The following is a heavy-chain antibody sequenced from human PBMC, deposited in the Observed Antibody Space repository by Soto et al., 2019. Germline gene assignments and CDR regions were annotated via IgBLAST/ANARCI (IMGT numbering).Heavy chain of an antibody. CDR3: ARGGGYDILTGYYADPYYGMDV. CDR1: GGTFSSYA. D-gene: IGHD3-9*01. J-gene: IGHJ6*02. CDR2: IIPIFGTA. Sequence: SVKVSCKASGGTFSSYAISWLRQSPGQGLEWMGGIIPIFGTANYAQKFQGRVTITADESTSTAYMELSSLRSEDTAVYYCARGGGYDILTGYYADPYYGMDVWGQGTTVTVSS. V-gene: IGHV1-69*13.